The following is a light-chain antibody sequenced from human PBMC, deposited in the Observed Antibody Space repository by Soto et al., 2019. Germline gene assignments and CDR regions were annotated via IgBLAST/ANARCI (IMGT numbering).Light chain of an antibody. V-gene: IGKV3-11*01. CDR3: QQRGDWPHT. Sequence: EIVLTQSPATLSLSPGERATLSCRASQSVGNSLAWSQQKPGQAPRLLIWDVSDRATGIPARFSGSGSGTDFTLTISSREHEDVGLYDCQQRGDWPHTVGGGTRVEIK. CDR1: QSVGNS. J-gene: IGKJ4*02. CDR2: DVS.